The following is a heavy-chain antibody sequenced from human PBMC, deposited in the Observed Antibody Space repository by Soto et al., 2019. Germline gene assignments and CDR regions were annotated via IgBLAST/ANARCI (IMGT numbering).Heavy chain of an antibody. CDR2: IIPILGIA. CDR1: GGTFSSYT. J-gene: IGHJ4*02. Sequence: SVKVSCKASGGTFSSYTISWVRQAPGQGLEWMGRIIPILGIANYAQKFQGRVTITADKSTSTAYMELSSLRSEDTAVYYCASSMKRGSIAAAGTTAYTPFDYWGQGTLVTVSS. V-gene: IGHV1-69*02. CDR3: ASSMKRGSIAAAGTTAYTPFDY. D-gene: IGHD6-13*01.